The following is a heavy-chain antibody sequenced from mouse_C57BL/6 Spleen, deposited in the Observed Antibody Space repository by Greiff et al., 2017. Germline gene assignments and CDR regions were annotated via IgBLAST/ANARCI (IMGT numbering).Heavy chain of an antibody. CDR1: GYTFTSYW. CDR2: IDPSDSYT. CDR3: ARVEMDY. J-gene: IGHJ4*01. V-gene: IGHV1-69*01. Sequence: VQLQQPGPELVMPGASVKLSCKASGYTFTSYWMHWVKQRPGQGLEWIGEIDPSDSYTNYNQKFKGKSTLTVDKSSSTAYMQLSSLTAEYSAVXYFARVEMDYWGQGTSVTVSS.